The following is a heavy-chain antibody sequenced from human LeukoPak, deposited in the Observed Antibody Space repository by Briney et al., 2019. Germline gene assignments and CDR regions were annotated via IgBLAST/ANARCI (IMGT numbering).Heavy chain of an antibody. J-gene: IGHJ4*02. D-gene: IGHD3-22*01. CDR2: ISGNGVST. CDR3: AKAPLSYDSSGPFDY. CDR1: GFTLSSYA. V-gene: IGHV3-23*01. Sequence: PGGSLRLSCATSGFTLSSYAMSWVRQAPGKGLKWVSAISGNGVSTYYADSVKGRFTISRDNSKNTLYLQMNSLRAEDTAVYYCAKAPLSYDSSGPFDYWGQGTLVTVSS.